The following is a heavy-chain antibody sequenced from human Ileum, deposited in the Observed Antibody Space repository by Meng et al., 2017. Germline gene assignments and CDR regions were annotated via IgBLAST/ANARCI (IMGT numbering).Heavy chain of an antibody. Sequence: GESLKISCAASGFTFSIYPMHWVRQAPGKAPECVSRIGSDGSYTIYADSVKGRFTISRDKARNTLYLEMNSLRAEDSAVYYCVREGVGWLSPGNYWGQGMLVTVSS. V-gene: IGHV3-74*01. D-gene: IGHD6-19*01. CDR3: VREGVGWLSPGNY. J-gene: IGHJ4*02. CDR2: IGSDGSYT. CDR1: GFTFSIYP.